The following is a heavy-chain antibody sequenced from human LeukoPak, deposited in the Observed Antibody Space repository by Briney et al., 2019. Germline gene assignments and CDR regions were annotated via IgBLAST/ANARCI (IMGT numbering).Heavy chain of an antibody. CDR2: ISSSGSTI. CDR1: GFTFSDYY. J-gene: IGHJ4*02. D-gene: IGHD1-26*01. V-gene: IGHV3-11*01. Sequence: PGGSLRLSCAASGFTFSDYYMSWIRQAPGKGLEWVSYISSSGSTIYYTDSVKGRFTISRDNAKNSLYLQMNSLRAEDTAVYYCARTGSELAYYFDYWGQGTLVTVSS. CDR3: ARTGSELAYYFDY.